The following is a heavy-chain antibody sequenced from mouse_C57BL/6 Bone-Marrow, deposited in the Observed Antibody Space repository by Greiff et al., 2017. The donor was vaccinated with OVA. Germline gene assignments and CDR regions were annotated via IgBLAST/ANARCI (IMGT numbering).Heavy chain of an antibody. D-gene: IGHD1-1*01. CDR2: IYPRSGNT. CDR1: GYTFTSYG. J-gene: IGHJ3*01. CDR3: ARYGNSYVGFAY. Sequence: VQLQQSGAELARPGASVKLSCKASGYTFTSYGISWVKQRTGQGLEWIGEIYPRSGNTYYNEKFKGKATLTADKSSSTAYMELRSLTSEDSAVYFCARYGNSYVGFAYWGQGTLVTVSA. V-gene: IGHV1-81*01.